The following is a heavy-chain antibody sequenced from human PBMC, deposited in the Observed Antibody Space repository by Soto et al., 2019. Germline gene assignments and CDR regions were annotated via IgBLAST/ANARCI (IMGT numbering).Heavy chain of an antibody. CDR3: TTDLRYYDSSGDNYYFDY. D-gene: IGHD3-22*01. Sequence: GGSLRLSGAASGFTFSNAWISWVRQAPWKGLEWVGRIKSKTDGGTTDYAAPVKGRFTISRDDSKKTLYLQMNSLKTEATAVWSCTTDLRYYDSSGDNYYFDYWGQGTLVAVSS. CDR2: IKSKTDGGTT. J-gene: IGHJ4*02. CDR1: GFTFSNAW. V-gene: IGHV3-15*01.